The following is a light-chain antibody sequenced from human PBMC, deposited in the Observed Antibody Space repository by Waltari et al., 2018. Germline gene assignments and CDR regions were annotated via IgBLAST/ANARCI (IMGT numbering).Light chain of an antibody. CDR2: VAS. V-gene: IGKV1-39*01. CDR3: QQSYSTPLT. CDR1: QSINTY. J-gene: IGKJ4*01. Sequence: DIQMTQSPSSLSASVGDRVTITCRASQSINTYLNWYQHKPGKGPNLLIYVASSLQSGVPSRFSGSGSGTDFTLTISSLQPEDFATYYCQQSYSTPLTFGGGTMVEIK.